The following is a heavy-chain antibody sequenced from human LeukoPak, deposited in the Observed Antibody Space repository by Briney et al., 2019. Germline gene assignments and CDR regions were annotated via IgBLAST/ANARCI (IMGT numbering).Heavy chain of an antibody. CDR1: GYTFTSYG. V-gene: IGHV1-18*01. Sequence: ASVKVSCKASGYTFTSYGISWVRQAPGQGLEWMGWISAYNGNTNYAQKLQGRVSMTTDTSTSTAYMELRSLRSDDTAVYYCARDALVVPAAPFGYWGQGTLVTVSS. CDR2: ISAYNGNT. CDR3: ARDALVVPAAPFGY. J-gene: IGHJ4*02. D-gene: IGHD2-2*01.